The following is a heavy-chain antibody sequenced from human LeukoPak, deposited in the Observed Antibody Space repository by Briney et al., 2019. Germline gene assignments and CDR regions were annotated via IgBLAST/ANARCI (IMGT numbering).Heavy chain of an antibody. J-gene: IGHJ4*02. CDR2: ISWNSGSI. CDR1: GFTFDDYA. D-gene: IGHD4-17*01. V-gene: IGHV3-9*01. Sequence: QTGGSLRLSCAASGFTFDDYAMHWVRQAPGKGLGWVSGISWNSGSIGYADPVKGRFTISRDNAKNSLYLQMSSLRAEDTALYYCAKDRYGDYYFDYWGQGTLVTVSS. CDR3: AKDRYGDYYFDY.